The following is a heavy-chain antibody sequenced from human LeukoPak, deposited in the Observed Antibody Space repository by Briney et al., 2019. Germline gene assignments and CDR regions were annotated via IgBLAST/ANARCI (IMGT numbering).Heavy chain of an antibody. V-gene: IGHV4-39*01. CDR1: GGSISSSSYY. D-gene: IGHD5-18*01. J-gene: IGHJ4*02. Sequence: SETLSLTCTVSGGSISSSSYYWGWIRQPPGKGLEWIGSFYYSGSTYYNPSLKSRVTISVDTSKNQFSLKLSSVTATDTAVYYCARRRSGNSYVDHWGQGTLVTVSS. CDR3: ARRRSGNSYVDH. CDR2: FYYSGST.